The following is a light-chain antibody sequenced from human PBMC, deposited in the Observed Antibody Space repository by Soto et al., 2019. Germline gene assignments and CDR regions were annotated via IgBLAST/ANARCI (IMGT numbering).Light chain of an antibody. CDR2: KAS. CDR1: QSISNW. CDR3: QQYNSFSWT. Sequence: DIQMTQSPSTLSASVGDRVTIACRASQSISNWLAWYQQKAGKAPKLLIYKASTLESGVPSRFSGSGSGTEFTLTISSLQPDDFATYYCQQYNSFSWTFDQGTKVEIK. J-gene: IGKJ1*01. V-gene: IGKV1-5*03.